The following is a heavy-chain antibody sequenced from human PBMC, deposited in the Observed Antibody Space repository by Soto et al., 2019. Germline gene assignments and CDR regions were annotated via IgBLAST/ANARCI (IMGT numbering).Heavy chain of an antibody. J-gene: IGHJ6*02. CDR1: GGSISSSRYY. CDR2: IYYSGST. V-gene: IGHV4-39*01. CDR3: ARGHDYYYGMEV. Sequence: PAETLSRTCTLSGGSISSSRYYWGWIRQPTGKGLEWIGSIYYSGSTYYNPSLKSRVTISQDTSKNQFTLKLSYVTAEDKAVYYCARGHDYYYGMEVWGQGLTGT.